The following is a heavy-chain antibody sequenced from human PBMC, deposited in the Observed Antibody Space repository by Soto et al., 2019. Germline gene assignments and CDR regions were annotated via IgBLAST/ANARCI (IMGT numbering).Heavy chain of an antibody. CDR1: GYAFLTYG. J-gene: IGHJ4*02. V-gene: IGHV1-18*01. Sequence: QVQLVQSGPELKKPGASVRVSCTASGYAFLTYGIVWVRQAPGQGLECMGWISTNTGNTNYEQNLRGRVTMTTDTPTSTAYMELRSLTSDDTAVYYCARELAGLLDNWGQGTLVTVSS. CDR2: ISTNTGNT. CDR3: ARELAGLLDN.